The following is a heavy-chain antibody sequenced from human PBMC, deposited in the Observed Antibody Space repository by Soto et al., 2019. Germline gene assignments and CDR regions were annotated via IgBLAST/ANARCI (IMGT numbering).Heavy chain of an antibody. D-gene: IGHD1-1*01. CDR3: ARDQLWNNADY. Sequence: EVQLVQSGGGLVQPGGSLRLSCAASGFTFTNHWMHWVRQVPGKGLVWVSRINKDGSSTSYADFVKGRFTISRDNAKNTLSLQMNSLRVDDTAVYYCARDQLWNNADYWGQGTLVTVSS. CDR1: GFTFTNHW. J-gene: IGHJ4*02. CDR2: INKDGSST. V-gene: IGHV3-74*01.